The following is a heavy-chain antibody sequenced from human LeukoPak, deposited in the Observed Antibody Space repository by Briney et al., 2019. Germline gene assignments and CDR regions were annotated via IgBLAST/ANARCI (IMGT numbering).Heavy chain of an antibody. J-gene: IGHJ4*02. CDR2: IYPGGSDT. D-gene: IGHD2-8*01. Sequence: GESLKISCKGSGYSFTSYWIGWVRQMPGKGLEWMGIIYPGGSDTRYSPSFQGHVTISADKSISTAYLQWSSLKASDTAMYYCARHAWDVVLIGATDYWGQGTLVTVSS. V-gene: IGHV5-51*01. CDR3: ARHAWDVVLIGATDY. CDR1: GYSFTSYW.